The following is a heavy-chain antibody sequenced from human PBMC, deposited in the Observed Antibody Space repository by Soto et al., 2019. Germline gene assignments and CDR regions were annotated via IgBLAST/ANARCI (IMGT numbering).Heavy chain of an antibody. D-gene: IGHD7-27*01. CDR3: ARVGWGGDS. V-gene: IGHV4-61*01. CDR2: IPYNESP. J-gene: IGHJ4*02. Sequence: SETLSLTCIPSGGSVSSGSYHWTWIRQPPGKGLEWIGFIPYNESPDYNPSLQSRVVISIDRGKNQFSLKMTSVTAVDTAVYFCARVGWGGDSWGQGTLVTVSS. CDR1: GGSVSSGSYH.